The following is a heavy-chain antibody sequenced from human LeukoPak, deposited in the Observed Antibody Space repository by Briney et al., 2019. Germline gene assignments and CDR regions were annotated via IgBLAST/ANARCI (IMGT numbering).Heavy chain of an antibody. V-gene: IGHV4-59*11. CDR3: ARDIEEVGATLYFDY. D-gene: IGHD1-26*01. CDR2: INYSWST. Sequence: SETLSLTCTVSGGSISSHYWSWIRQTPGKGLEWIGQINYSWSTYYNPSLQTRVTLSIDTSKNQFSLKVSSVTAADTAVYYCARDIEEVGATLYFDYWGQGTPVTVSS. J-gene: IGHJ4*02. CDR1: GGSISSHY.